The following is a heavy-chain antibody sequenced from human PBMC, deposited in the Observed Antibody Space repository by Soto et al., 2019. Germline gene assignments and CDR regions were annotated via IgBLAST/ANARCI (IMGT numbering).Heavy chain of an antibody. CDR1: GFTFSIYE. J-gene: IGHJ6*01. Sequence: GSLILSCASSGFTFSIYEMSWVRQAPGKGLERVSYISSSGSTIYYADSVKGRFTISRDNAKNSLYLQMNSLRAEDTAVYYCARDSVGNSSGWYGYYYYYGMDVWGQGTPVTVSS. V-gene: IGHV3-48*03. CDR2: ISSSGSTI. D-gene: IGHD6-19*01. CDR3: ARDSVGNSSGWYGYYYYYGMDV.